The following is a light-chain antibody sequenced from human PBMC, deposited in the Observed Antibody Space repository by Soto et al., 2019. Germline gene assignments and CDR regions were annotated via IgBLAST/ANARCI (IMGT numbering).Light chain of an antibody. Sequence: EIVLTQSPATLSLSPGERATLSCRASQSIGYYLAWYQEKPGQAPRLLIYDASIRATGIPDRFSGSGSGTDFTLTITRLEPEDFAVFYCQQYGTSEIIFGQGTRLEIK. CDR1: QSIGYY. J-gene: IGKJ5*01. V-gene: IGKV3-20*01. CDR2: DAS. CDR3: QQYGTSEII.